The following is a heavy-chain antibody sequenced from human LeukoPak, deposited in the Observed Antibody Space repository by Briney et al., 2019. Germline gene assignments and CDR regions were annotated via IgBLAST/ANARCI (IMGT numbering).Heavy chain of an antibody. D-gene: IGHD3-10*01. CDR1: GVSISSDNW. CDR3: ATRHHSRTYMVPLDS. Sequence: SSGTLSLTYAVYGVSISSDNWWTWVRQPPGKGLEWIGETHRSGDTKYNPSLNGRVTISMDNSKNQLSLNLISVTAADTAIYFCATRHHSRTYMVPLDSWGQGTLVTVSS. J-gene: IGHJ4*02. V-gene: IGHV4-4*02. CDR2: THRSGDT.